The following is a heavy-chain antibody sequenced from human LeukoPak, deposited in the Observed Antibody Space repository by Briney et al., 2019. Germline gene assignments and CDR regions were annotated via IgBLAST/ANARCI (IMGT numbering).Heavy chain of an antibody. CDR2: INPNSGGT. CDR3: ARRYCSDTLCYFFDY. J-gene: IGHJ4*02. D-gene: IGHD2-8*01. CDR1: GYMFIDYY. V-gene: IGHV1-2*02. Sequence: ASVKVSCKASGYMFIDYYMHWVRQAPGQGLGWMGWINPNSGGTDYVQKFQGRVTMTRDTSISTAYMALNRLPSDDTAVYYCARRYCSDTLCYFFDYWGQGTQVTVSS.